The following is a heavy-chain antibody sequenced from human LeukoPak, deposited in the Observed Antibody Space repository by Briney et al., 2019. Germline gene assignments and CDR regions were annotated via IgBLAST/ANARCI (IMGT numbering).Heavy chain of an antibody. J-gene: IGHJ4*02. D-gene: IGHD1-26*01. CDR1: GFTFSTYW. Sequence: GGSLRLSCAASGFTFSTYWMSGVRQAPGKGLEWVANVKPDGSEEYYVDSVKGRFTASRDNAKNSLYLQRNSLRADDTAVYYCARGESWAFAYWGQGTLVTVSS. CDR3: ARGESWAFAY. V-gene: IGHV3-7*05. CDR2: VKPDGSEE.